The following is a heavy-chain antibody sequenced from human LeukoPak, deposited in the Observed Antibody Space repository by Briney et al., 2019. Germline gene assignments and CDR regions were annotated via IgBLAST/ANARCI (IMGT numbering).Heavy chain of an antibody. V-gene: IGHV4-4*07. D-gene: IGHD4-17*01. J-gene: IGHJ4*02. CDR3: AREGSYGHDY. CDR2: IYTSGST. Sequence: AETLSLTCAVYGGAFSGYDWSWIRQPPGKGLEWIGRIYTSGSTNYNPPLKSRVTMSVDTSKNQSYLQLSSVTAADTAVYYCAREGSYGHDYWGQGTLVTVSS. CDR1: GGAFSGYD.